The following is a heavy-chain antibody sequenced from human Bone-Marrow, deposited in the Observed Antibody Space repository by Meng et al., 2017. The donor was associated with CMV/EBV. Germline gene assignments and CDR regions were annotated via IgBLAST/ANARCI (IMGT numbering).Heavy chain of an antibody. CDR1: GFTFSSYA. J-gene: IGHJ4*02. D-gene: IGHD2-2*01. CDR3: ARDPEDDQLLTFDY. CDR2: ISSSSSYI. Sequence: GGSLRLSCAASGFTFSSYAMSWVRQAPGKGLEWVSSISSSSSYIYYADSVKGRFTISRDNAKNSLYLQMNSLRAEDTAVYYCARDPEDDQLLTFDYWGQGTLVTVSS. V-gene: IGHV3-21*01.